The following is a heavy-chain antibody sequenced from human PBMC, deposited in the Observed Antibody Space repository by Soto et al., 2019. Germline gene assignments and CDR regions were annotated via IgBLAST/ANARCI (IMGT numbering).Heavy chain of an antibody. Sequence: QVQLVQSGAEVKKPGSSVKVSCKASGGTFSSYPISWVRQDPGQGLEWMGGITPSFGPANYAQKFQGRVTITADEYTSSAYMELSSLRSEDTDVYYCASESRYCSGGSCYFLPGIDYWGQGTLVTVSS. CDR3: ASESRYCSGGSCYFLPGIDY. CDR2: ITPSFGPA. CDR1: GGTFSSYP. V-gene: IGHV1-69*12. J-gene: IGHJ4*02. D-gene: IGHD2-15*01.